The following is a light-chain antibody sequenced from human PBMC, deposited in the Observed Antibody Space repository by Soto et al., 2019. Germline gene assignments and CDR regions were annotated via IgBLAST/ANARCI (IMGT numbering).Light chain of an antibody. V-gene: IGKV1-12*01. Sequence: DIQMTQSPSSVSASVGDRVTITCRASQGISSWVAWYQQKPGKAPNLLIYAASSLQSGVPSRFXXXGSGXXXXXXXXXXXXXXFATYYCQQADTFPLTFGGGTKVEIK. CDR2: AAS. J-gene: IGKJ4*01. CDR3: QQADTFPLT. CDR1: QGISSW.